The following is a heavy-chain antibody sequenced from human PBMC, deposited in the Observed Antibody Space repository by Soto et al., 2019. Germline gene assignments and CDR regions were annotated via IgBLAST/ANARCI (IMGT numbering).Heavy chain of an antibody. D-gene: IGHD6-19*01. CDR2: ISGSGGST. CDR3: AKDEVGSGWFDTSAEYFQH. V-gene: IGHV3-23*01. J-gene: IGHJ1*01. CDR1: GFTFSSYA. Sequence: GVSLRLSCAASGFTFSSYAMSWVRQAPGKGLEWVSAISGSGGSTYYADSVKGRFTISRDNSKNTLYLQMNSLRAEDTAVYYCAKDEVGSGWFDTSAEYFQHWGQGTLVTVSS.